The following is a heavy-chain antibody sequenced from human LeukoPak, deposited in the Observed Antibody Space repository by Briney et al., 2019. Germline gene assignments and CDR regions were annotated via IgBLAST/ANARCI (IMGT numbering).Heavy chain of an antibody. Sequence: GGSLRLSCAASGFIVSSNYMSWVRQAPGKGLEWVSVIYSGGSTYYADSVKGRFTISRDNSKNTLYLQMGSLRPEDTAVYYCVQEGYYYDSSGSYRYFDHWGPGALVTVSS. D-gene: IGHD3-22*01. V-gene: IGHV3-53*05. CDR1: GFIVSSNY. CDR3: VQEGYYYDSSGSYRYFDH. CDR2: IYSGGST. J-gene: IGHJ4*02.